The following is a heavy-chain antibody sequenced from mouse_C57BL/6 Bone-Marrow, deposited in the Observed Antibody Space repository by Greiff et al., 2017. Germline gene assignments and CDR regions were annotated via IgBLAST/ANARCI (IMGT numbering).Heavy chain of an antibody. D-gene: IGHD5-1*01. Sequence: LVESGAELVKPGASVKMSCKASGYTFTTYPIEWMKQNHGKSLEWIGNFHPYNDDTKYNEKFKGKATLTVEKSSNTVYLELSRLTSDDSAVYYCARSSTFFYYFDQWGQGTTLTVAS. J-gene: IGHJ2*01. CDR1: GYTFTTYP. CDR3: ARSSTFFYYFDQ. V-gene: IGHV1-47*01. CDR2: FHPYNDDT.